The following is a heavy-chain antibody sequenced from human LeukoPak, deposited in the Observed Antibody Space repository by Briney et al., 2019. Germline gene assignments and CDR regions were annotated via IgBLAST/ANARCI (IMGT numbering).Heavy chain of an antibody. V-gene: IGHV3-23*01. D-gene: IGHD2/OR15-2a*01. CDR3: AKAGNIRFDY. J-gene: IGHJ4*02. CDR2: ISPGADIT. Sequence: PGGSLRLSCAASGFTFSMHGMNWVRQAPGKGLEWVSGISPGADITYYADSVKGRFTISRDNSKNTLYLQMNSLRAEDTAVYYCAKAGNIRFDYWGQGTLVTVSS. CDR1: GFTFSMHG.